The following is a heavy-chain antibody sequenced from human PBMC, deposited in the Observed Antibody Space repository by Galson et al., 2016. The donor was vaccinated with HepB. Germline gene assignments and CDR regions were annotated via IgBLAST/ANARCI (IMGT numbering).Heavy chain of an antibody. Sequence: SLRLSCAASGFTFSNYAMNWVRQAPGKGLEWVSAMSGGGGDAYYVDSVRGRFTISRDNSKNTLYLQMKSLSAEDTAVYYCAKGRPMDNFWSGYYTDFDYWGQGTLVTVSS. J-gene: IGHJ4*02. CDR3: AKGRPMDNFWSGYYTDFDY. CDR2: MSGGGGDA. V-gene: IGHV3-23*01. CDR1: GFTFSNYA. D-gene: IGHD3-3*01.